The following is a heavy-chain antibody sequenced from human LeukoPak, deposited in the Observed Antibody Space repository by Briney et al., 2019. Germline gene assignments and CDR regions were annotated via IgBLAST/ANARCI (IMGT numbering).Heavy chain of an antibody. CDR2: ISSSSSYI. Sequence: GGSLRLSCAASGFTFSSYSMNWVRQAPGKGLEWVSSISSSSSYIYYADSVKGRFTISRDNSKNTLFLQMNNVRAEDTAVYYCVRDASWNDGRGLDDWGQGSLVSVSS. CDR1: GFTFSSYS. J-gene: IGHJ4*02. CDR3: VRDASWNDGRGLDD. V-gene: IGHV3-21*04. D-gene: IGHD1-1*01.